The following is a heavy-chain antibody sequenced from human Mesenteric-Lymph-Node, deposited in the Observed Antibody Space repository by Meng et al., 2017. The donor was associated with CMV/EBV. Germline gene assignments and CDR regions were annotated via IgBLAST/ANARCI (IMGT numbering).Heavy chain of an antibody. J-gene: IGHJ4*02. CDR3: ATGGNLELRWSFLEN. Sequence: SVKVSCKASGDTFNNYAISWVRQAPGQGLEWMGGIIPVFGSIKYAPIFQGRVTITTDESTTTAYMDLSSLRSDDTAVYYCATGGNLELRWSFLENWGQGSLVTVSS. V-gene: IGHV1-69*05. CDR2: IIPVFGSI. D-gene: IGHD1-7*01. CDR1: GDTFNNYA.